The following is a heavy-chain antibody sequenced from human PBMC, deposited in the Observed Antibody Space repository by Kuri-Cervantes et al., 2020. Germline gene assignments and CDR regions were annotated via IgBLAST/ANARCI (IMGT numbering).Heavy chain of an antibody. D-gene: IGHD1-7*01. J-gene: IGHJ5*02. V-gene: IGHV3-30*07. CDR2: ISYDGGNK. CDR3: ARDNSYNWNYVGWFDP. CDR1: GFTFSSYA. Sequence: GESLQISCAASGFTFSSYAMHWVRQAPGKGLEWVAVISYDGGNKYYADSVKGRFTISRDNSKNTLYLQMNSLRAEDTAVYYCARDNSYNWNYVGWFDPWGQGTLVTVS.